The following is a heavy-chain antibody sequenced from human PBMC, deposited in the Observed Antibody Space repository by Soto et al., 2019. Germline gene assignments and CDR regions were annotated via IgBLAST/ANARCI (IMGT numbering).Heavy chain of an antibody. CDR3: ARLTYYDILTGYAYGMDV. CDR1: GGTFSSYA. V-gene: IGHV1-69*13. D-gene: IGHD3-9*01. CDR2: IIPIFGTA. Sequence: SVKVSCKASGGTFSSYAISWVRQAPGQGLEWMGGIIPIFGTANYAQKFQGRVTITADESTSTAYMELSSLRSEDTAVYYCARLTYYDILTGYAYGMDVWGQGTTVTVS. J-gene: IGHJ6*02.